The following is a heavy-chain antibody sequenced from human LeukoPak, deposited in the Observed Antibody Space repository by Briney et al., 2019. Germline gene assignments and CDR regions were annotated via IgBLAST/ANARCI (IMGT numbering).Heavy chain of an antibody. Sequence: GSLRLSCAASGFTFSSYAMSWVRQAPGKGLEWVSAISGSGGSTYYADSVKGRFTISRDNSKNTLYLQMNSLRAEDTAVYYCARTSIAVAGGDYWGQGTLVTVSS. CDR3: ARTSIAVAGGDY. CDR2: ISGSGGST. J-gene: IGHJ4*02. CDR1: GFTFSSYA. V-gene: IGHV3-23*01. D-gene: IGHD6-19*01.